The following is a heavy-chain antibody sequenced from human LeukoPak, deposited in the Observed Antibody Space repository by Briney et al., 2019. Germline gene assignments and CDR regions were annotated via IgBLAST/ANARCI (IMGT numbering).Heavy chain of an antibody. Sequence: SETLSLTCTVSGGSISSYYWGWIRQPPGKGLEWIGSIYYSGSTYYNPSLKSRVTISVDTSKNQFSLKLSSVTAADTAVYYCARGETYYYDSSGYYHYFDYWGQGTLVTVSS. CDR3: ARGETYYYDSSGYYHYFDY. J-gene: IGHJ4*02. D-gene: IGHD3-22*01. V-gene: IGHV4-39*07. CDR1: GGSISSYY. CDR2: IYYSGST.